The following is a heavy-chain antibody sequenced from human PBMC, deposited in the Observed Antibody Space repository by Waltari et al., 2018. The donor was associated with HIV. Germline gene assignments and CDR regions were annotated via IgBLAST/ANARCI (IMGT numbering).Heavy chain of an antibody. CDR3: ARQVGAALFDY. J-gene: IGHJ4*02. CDR1: GFPFTTYG. CDR2: IWHDGSKT. Sequence: QVQLVASGGGVVQPGRSLRLSCAASGFPFTTYGMHWVRQAPGKGLEWVALIWHDGSKTYYADSLKGRFTISRDNSKNTLYLQMNSLRGEDTAVYYCARQVGAALFDYWGQGALVTVSS. V-gene: IGHV3-33*01. D-gene: IGHD1-26*01.